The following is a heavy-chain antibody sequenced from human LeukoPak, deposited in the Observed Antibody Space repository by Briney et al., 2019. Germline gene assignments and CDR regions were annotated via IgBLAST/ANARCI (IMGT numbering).Heavy chain of an antibody. CDR2: IYYSEST. CDR3: ARVIYGDYYFYGLDV. J-gene: IGHJ6*02. CDR1: GGSINSGDYY. Sequence: SQTLSLTCTASGGSINSGDYYWSWIRQPPGKGLEWIGYIYYSESTYYNPSLKSRLTISIDTSKNQFSLKLSSVTAADTAVYYCARVIYGDYYFYGLDVWGQGTTVTVSS. D-gene: IGHD2-21*01. V-gene: IGHV4-30-4*01.